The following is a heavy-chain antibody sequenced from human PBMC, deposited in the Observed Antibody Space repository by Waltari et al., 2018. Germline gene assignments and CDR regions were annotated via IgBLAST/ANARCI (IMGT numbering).Heavy chain of an antibody. D-gene: IGHD3-16*01. CDR1: GYTFTGYY. J-gene: IGHJ3*02. CDR2: INPNRGGT. V-gene: IGHV1-2*06. Sequence: QVQLVQSGAEVKKPGASVKVSCKASGYTFTGYYMHWVRQAPGQGLEWMGRINPNRGGTNYAQKFQGRVTMTRDTSISTAYMELSRLRSDDTAVYYCAREIANLGFVYAFDIWGQGTMVTVSS. CDR3: AREIANLGFVYAFDI.